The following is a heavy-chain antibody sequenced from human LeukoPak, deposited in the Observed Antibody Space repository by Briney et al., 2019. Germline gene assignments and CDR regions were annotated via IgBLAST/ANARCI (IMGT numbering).Heavy chain of an antibody. CDR2: MNPNSGNT. D-gene: IGHD6-13*01. J-gene: IGHJ6*03. CDR1: GYTFTSYD. Sequence: ASVKVSCKASGYTFTSYDIHWVRQATGQGLEWMGWMNPNSGNTGYAQKFQGRVTITRNTSISTAYMELSSLRSEDTAVYYCARGISSSWSFYYYYYYMDVWGKGTTVTVSS. CDR3: ARGISSSWSFYYYYYYMDV. V-gene: IGHV1-8*03.